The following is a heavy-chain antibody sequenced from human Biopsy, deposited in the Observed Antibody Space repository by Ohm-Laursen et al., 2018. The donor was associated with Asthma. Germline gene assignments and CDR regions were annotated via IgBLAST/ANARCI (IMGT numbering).Heavy chain of an antibody. CDR3: ARGKTWGRSYYFDY. CDR2: IFFDGSNK. V-gene: IGHV3-30*19. Sequence: SLRLSCSASGFTFMTYGMHWVRQVPGKGLEWVAGIFFDGSNKYYADSVKGRSTISRDNSKDTLYLQVNSLRGDDTAVYYCARGKTWGRSYYFDYWGQGTLVTVSS. D-gene: IGHD6-6*01. J-gene: IGHJ4*02. CDR1: GFTFMTYG.